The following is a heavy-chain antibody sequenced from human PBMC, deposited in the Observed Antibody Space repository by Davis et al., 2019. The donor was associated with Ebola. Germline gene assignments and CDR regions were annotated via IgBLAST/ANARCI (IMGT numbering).Heavy chain of an antibody. CDR2: IYYTGSA. Sequence: PSETLSLTCTVSGVSISRHYWSWIRQPPGKRLEWFGSIYYTGSAYYNSSLNSRVTISVDTSKTQFSLKLNSMTAADTAVYYCAERGGSVWGQGALVTVSS. D-gene: IGHD3-16*01. V-gene: IGHV4-59*11. CDR3: AERGGSV. J-gene: IGHJ4*02. CDR1: GVSISRHY.